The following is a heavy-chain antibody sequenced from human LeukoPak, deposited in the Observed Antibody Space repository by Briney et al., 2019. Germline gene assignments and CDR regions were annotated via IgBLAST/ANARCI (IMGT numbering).Heavy chain of an antibody. J-gene: IGHJ6*02. CDR3: ARSSGAGYYYYGMDV. CDR2: IIPIFGTA. Sequence: SVKVSCKASGGTFSSYAISWVRQAPGQGLEWMGGIIPIFGTANYAQKFQGRDTITADESTSTAYMELSSLRSEDTAVYYCARSSGAGYYYYGMDVWGQGTTVTVSS. V-gene: IGHV1-69*13. D-gene: IGHD1-26*01. CDR1: GGTFSSYA.